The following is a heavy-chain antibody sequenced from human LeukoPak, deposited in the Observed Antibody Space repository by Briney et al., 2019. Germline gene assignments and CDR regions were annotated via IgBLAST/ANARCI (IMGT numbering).Heavy chain of an antibody. CDR1: GLTFSDYY. CDR3: AKEGAQLWAYAFDI. CDR2: ISSSGTTI. V-gene: IGHV3-11*01. D-gene: IGHD5-18*01. J-gene: IGHJ3*02. Sequence: GGSLRLSCAASGLTFSDYYMTWIRQAPGKGLEWVSYISSSGTTIYYADSVKGRFTISRDNAKNSLYLQMNSLRAEDTALYYCAKEGAQLWAYAFDIWGQGTMVTVSS.